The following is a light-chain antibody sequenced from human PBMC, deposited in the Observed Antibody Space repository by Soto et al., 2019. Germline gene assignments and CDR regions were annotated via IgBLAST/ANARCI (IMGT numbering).Light chain of an antibody. CDR1: QGIRND. CDR2: SAS. J-gene: IGKJ2*01. V-gene: IGKV1-6*01. Sequence: AIQMTQSPSSLSASVGDRVTITCRASQGIRNDLDWFQQKPGKAPKLLVYSASTLHSGVPTRFSGSGSGTEFILTIGRLQPEDFATYYCHHLAWTFGQGTKLEMK. CDR3: HHLAWT.